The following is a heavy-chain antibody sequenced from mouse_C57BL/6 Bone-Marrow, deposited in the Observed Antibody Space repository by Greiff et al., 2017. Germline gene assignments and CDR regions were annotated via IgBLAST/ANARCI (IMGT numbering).Heavy chain of an antibody. J-gene: IGHJ2*01. D-gene: IGHD2-5*01. V-gene: IGHV5-6*01. CDR3: ARHRREYYSNFDY. CDR2: ISSGGSYT. CDR1: GFTFSSYG. Sequence: EVHLVESGGDLVKPGGSLKLSCAASGFTFSSYGMSWVRQTPDKRLEWVATISSGGSYTYYPDSVKGRFTISRDNAKNTLYLQMSSLKSEDTAMYYCARHRREYYSNFDYWGQGTTLTVSS.